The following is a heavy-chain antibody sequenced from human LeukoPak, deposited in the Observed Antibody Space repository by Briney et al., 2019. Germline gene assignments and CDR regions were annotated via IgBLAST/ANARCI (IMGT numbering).Heavy chain of an antibody. CDR1: GFTFSGSS. D-gene: IGHD6-13*01. Sequence: GGSLRLSCAASGFTFSGSSMHWVRQASGKGLGWVGRIRSEPNSYATAYAASVNGRFTISRDDSKNTAYLQMNSLKTEDTAVYYCTSATSNYSSSWYYYHGMDVWGQGTTVTVSS. CDR3: TSATSNYSSSWYYYHGMDV. CDR2: IRSEPNSYAT. J-gene: IGHJ6*02. V-gene: IGHV3-73*01.